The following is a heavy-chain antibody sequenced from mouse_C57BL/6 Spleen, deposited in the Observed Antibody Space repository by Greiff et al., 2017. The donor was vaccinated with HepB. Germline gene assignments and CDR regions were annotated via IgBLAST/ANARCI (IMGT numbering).Heavy chain of an antibody. D-gene: IGHD2-3*01. CDR3: ATWLLRGAMDY. J-gene: IGHJ4*01. V-gene: IGHV1-80*01. Sequence: QVQLKESGAELVKPGASVKISCKASGYAFSSYWMNWVKQRPGKGLEWIGQIYPGDGDTNYNGKCKGKATLTADKSSSTAYMQLSSLTSEDSAVYFCATWLLRGAMDYWGQGTSVTVSS. CDR2: IYPGDGDT. CDR1: GYAFSSYW.